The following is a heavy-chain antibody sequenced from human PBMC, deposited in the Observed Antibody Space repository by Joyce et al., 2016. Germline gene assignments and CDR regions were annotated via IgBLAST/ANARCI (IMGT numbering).Heavy chain of an antibody. CDR3: AKILTATYSSGWFLDY. CDR2: ISYDGSYK. D-gene: IGHD6-25*01. Sequence: QVQLVESGVGVVQPGRSLRLSCAASGLTLSNYGVHWVRQAQGKVLEWVAVISYDGSYKYYADSVKGRFTISRDNAKNTVFLEMNSLRAEDTAVYYCAKILTATYSSGWFLDYWGQGTLVTVSS. J-gene: IGHJ4*02. CDR1: GLTLSNYG. V-gene: IGHV3-30*18.